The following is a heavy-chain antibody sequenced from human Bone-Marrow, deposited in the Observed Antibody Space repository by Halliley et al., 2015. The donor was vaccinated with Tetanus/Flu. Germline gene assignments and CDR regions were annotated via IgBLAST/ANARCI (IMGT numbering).Heavy chain of an antibody. J-gene: IGHJ6*02. CDR3: AKDRGDKGAGYGMDV. V-gene: IGHV3-NL1*01. D-gene: IGHD3-10*01. CDR2: AIAT. Sequence: AIATNYAESVKGRFTISRDNSNNVLYLQMNGLSVEDTAVYYCAKDRGDKGAGYGMDVWGQGVTVTVSS.